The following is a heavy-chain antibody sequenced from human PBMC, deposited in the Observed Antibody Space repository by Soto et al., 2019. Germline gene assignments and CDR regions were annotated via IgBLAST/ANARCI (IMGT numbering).Heavy chain of an antibody. Sequence: SETLSLTCVVPGGSISSNSWWSWVRQPPGKGLEWIGEIYHNGSTNYKSSLKSRVIIKLDKSKNQFSLKLSSVTAADTAVYYCARDLMGGQQLALYFDYWGQGTLVTVSS. CDR1: GGSISSNSW. CDR3: ARDLMGGQQLALYFDY. D-gene: IGHD6-13*01. CDR2: IYHNGST. J-gene: IGHJ4*02. V-gene: IGHV4-4*02.